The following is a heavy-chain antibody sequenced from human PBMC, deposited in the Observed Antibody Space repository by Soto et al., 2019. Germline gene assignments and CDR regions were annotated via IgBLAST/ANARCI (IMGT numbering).Heavy chain of an antibody. CDR1: GGSISSSSYY. CDR3: ARHLTTNKKFDY. D-gene: IGHD3-9*01. Sequence: SETLSLTCTVSGGSISSSSYYWGWIRQPPGKGLEWIGSIYYSGSTYYNPSLKSRVTISVDTSKNQFSLKLSSVTAADTAVYYCARHLTTNKKFDYWGQGTLVTVSS. V-gene: IGHV4-39*01. CDR2: IYYSGST. J-gene: IGHJ4*02.